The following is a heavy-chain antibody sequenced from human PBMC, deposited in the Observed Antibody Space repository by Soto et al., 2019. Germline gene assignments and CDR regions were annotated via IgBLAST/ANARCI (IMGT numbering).Heavy chain of an antibody. CDR2: TRNKANSYTT. Sequence: EVQLVESGGGLLHPGGSLRLSWVASGFTFSDPYMDWGRKAPGKGLEGVGRTRNKANSYTTEYAESVKGRFTISRHHTKSSLYLQMNSLQTEDTAVYYCARVALGSCGGTSCRRFVELWGSGTLVTVSS. J-gene: IGHJ2*01. CDR3: ARVALGSCGGTSCRRFVEL. D-gene: IGHD2-2*01. V-gene: IGHV3-72*01. CDR1: GFTFSDPY.